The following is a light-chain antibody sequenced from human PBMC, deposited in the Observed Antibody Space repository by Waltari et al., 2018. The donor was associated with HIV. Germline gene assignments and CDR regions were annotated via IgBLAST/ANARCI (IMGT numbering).Light chain of an antibody. CDR3: SSYTSSTFWV. CDR2: EVS. CDR1: SSDVAGYNY. V-gene: IGLV2-14*01. Sequence: QSALTQPASVSGSPGQSITISCTGTSSDVAGYNYVSWYQQHPGKAPKLMIYEVSNRPSGVSIRFSGYKSGNTASLTISGLQAEDEADYYCSSYTSSTFWVFGGGTKLTVL. J-gene: IGLJ3*02.